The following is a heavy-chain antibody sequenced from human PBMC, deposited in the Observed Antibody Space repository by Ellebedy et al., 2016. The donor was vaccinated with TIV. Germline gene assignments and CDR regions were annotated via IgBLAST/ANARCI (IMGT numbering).Heavy chain of an antibody. V-gene: IGHV4-34*01. J-gene: IGHJ4*02. D-gene: IGHD1-26*01. CDR1: GGSISSYY. CDR2: INHSGST. Sequence: SETLSLTXTVSGGSISSYYWSWIRQPPGKGLEWIGEINHSGSTNYNPSLKSRVTISVDTSKNQFSLKLSSVTAADTAVYYCARDSRGGSLFDYWGQGTLVTVSS. CDR3: ARDSRGGSLFDY.